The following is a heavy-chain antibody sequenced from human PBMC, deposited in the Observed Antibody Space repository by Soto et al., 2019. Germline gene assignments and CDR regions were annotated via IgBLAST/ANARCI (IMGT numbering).Heavy chain of an antibody. Sequence: ASGPTLVNPTETLTLTCTFSGFSLSNARMGVSWIRQPPGKALEWLAHIFSNDEKSYSTSLKSRLTISKDTSKSQVVLTMTNMDPVDTATYYCARICDYGSGSYYNRPYWYYGMDVWGQGTTVTVSS. CDR3: ARICDYGSGSYYNRPYWYYGMDV. CDR2: IFSNDEK. J-gene: IGHJ6*02. CDR1: GFSLSNARMG. V-gene: IGHV2-26*01. D-gene: IGHD3-10*01.